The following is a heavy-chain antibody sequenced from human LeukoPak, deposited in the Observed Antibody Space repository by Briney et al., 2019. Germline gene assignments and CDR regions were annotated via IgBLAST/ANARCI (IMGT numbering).Heavy chain of an antibody. J-gene: IGHJ4*02. CDR2: INHSGST. CDR1: GGSFSGYY. V-gene: IGHV4-34*01. Sequence: PSETLSLTCAVYGGSFSGYYWSWIRQPPGKGLEWIGEINHSGSTNYNPSLKSRVTISVDTSKNQFSLKLNSVTAADTAVYYCARGTAPYYFDYWGQGTLVTVSS. CDR3: ARGTAPYYFDY. D-gene: IGHD2-21*02.